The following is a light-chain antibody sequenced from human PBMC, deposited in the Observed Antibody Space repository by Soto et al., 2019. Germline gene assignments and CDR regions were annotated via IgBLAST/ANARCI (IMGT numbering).Light chain of an antibody. V-gene: IGLV3-21*02. Sequence: SYVLTQPPSVSVAPGQTARITCGANNIGSKSVHWYQQKPGQAPVLVVYDDTDRPSGVPDRFSGSKSGTSASLAISGLRSEDEADYYCAAWDDSLSGRVFGTGTKVTVL. CDR3: AAWDDSLSGRV. J-gene: IGLJ1*01. CDR1: NIGSKS. CDR2: DDT.